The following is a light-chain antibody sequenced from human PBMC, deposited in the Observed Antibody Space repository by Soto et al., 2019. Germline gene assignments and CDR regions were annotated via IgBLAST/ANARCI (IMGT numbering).Light chain of an antibody. V-gene: IGLV2-14*01. Sequence: QSALTQPASVSGSPGQSITISCTGTSSDVGGYNYVSWYQQHPGKAPKLMIYEVSNRPSEVSNRFSGSKSGNTASLTISGLQAEDEADHYCSSYTSSSIDYVFGTGTKLTVL. CDR2: EVS. J-gene: IGLJ1*01. CDR3: SSYTSSSIDYV. CDR1: SSDVGGYNY.